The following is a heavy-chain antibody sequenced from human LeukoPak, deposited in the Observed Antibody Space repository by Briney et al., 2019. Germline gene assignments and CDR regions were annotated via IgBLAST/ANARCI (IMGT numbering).Heavy chain of an antibody. V-gene: IGHV3-23*01. CDR1: GFTFSPYA. D-gene: IGHD2-21*01. Sequence: GGSLRLSCAASGFTFSPYAMSWVRQAPGKGLEWVSVISGSGSDTYYADSVKGRFTISRDNSKNTLYLQMNSLRAEDTAVYYCARDGGVIAVYYYYMDVWGKGTTVTVSS. J-gene: IGHJ6*03. CDR2: ISGSGSDT. CDR3: ARDGGVIAVYYYYMDV.